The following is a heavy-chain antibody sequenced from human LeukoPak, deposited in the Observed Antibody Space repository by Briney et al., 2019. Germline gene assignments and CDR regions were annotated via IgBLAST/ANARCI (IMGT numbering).Heavy chain of an antibody. CDR1: GGSFSGYY. CDR2: INHSGST. D-gene: IGHD5-18*01. Sequence: SETLSLTCAVYGGSFSGYYWSWIRQPPGKGLEWIGEINHSGSTNYNPSLKSRVTISVDTSMNQFSLKLSSATAADTAVYYCARGGYSYGYDYWGQGTLVTVSS. V-gene: IGHV4-34*01. CDR3: ARGGYSYGYDY. J-gene: IGHJ4*02.